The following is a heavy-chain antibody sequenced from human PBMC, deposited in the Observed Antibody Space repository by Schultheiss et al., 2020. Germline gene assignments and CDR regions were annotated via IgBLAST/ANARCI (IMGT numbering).Heavy chain of an antibody. CDR1: GFTFSSYW. CDR3: ARDLNWNQADY. J-gene: IGHJ4*02. D-gene: IGHD1-20*01. V-gene: IGHV3-74*01. Sequence: GGSLRLSCAASGFTFSSYWMHWVRQAPGKGLVWVSRINSDGSSTSYADSVKGRFTISRDNAKSTLYLQMNSLGVEDTAVYYCARDLNWNQADYWGQGTLVTVSS. CDR2: INSDGSST.